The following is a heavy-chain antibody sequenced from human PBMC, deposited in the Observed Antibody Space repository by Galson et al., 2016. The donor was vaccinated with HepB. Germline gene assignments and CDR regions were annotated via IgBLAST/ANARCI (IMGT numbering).Heavy chain of an antibody. CDR1: GFTFNTYA. J-gene: IGHJ4*02. D-gene: IGHD3-16*01. V-gene: IGHV3-23*01. CDR2: ISGSSYSI. Sequence: SLRLSCAASGFTFNTYAMTWVRQAPGKALEWVSAISGSSYSIYYRDSVKGRFTTSRDNSMNTLYLQMSSLRAEDTALYYCAKNLIEGMAAYDGWGQGTLVTVSS. CDR3: AKNLIEGMAAYDG.